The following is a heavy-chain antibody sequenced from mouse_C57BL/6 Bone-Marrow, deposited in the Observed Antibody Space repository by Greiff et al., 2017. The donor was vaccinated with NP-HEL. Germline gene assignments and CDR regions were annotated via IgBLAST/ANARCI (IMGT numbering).Heavy chain of an antibody. V-gene: IGHV6-3*01. Sequence: EVMLVESGGGLVQPGGSMKLSCVASGFTFSNYWMNWVRQSPEKGLEWVAQIRLKSDNYATHYAESVKGRFTISRDDSKSSVYLQMNNLRAEDTGIYYCTTRYYGSRPFDYWGQGTTLTVSS. CDR1: GFTFSNYW. CDR3: TTRYYGSRPFDY. D-gene: IGHD1-1*01. CDR2: IRLKSDNYAT. J-gene: IGHJ2*01.